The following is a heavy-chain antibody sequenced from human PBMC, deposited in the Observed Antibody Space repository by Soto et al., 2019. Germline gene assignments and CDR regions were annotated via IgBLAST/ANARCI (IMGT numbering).Heavy chain of an antibody. D-gene: IGHD3-9*01. Sequence: ASVKVSCKASGYTFTSYYMHWVRQAPGQGLEWMGIINPSGGSTSYAQKFQGRVTMTRDTSTSTVYMELSSLRSEDTAVYYCARVPILTGYFYYYYGTDVWGQGTTVTVSS. CDR3: ARVPILTGYFYYYYGTDV. CDR1: GYTFTSYY. V-gene: IGHV1-46*01. J-gene: IGHJ6*02. CDR2: INPSGGST.